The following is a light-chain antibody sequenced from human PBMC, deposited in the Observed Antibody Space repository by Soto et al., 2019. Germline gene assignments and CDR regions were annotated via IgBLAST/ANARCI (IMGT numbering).Light chain of an antibody. J-gene: IGKJ1*01. Sequence: EIVLTQSPATLSLSPGERATLSCRASQSVSSYLAWYQQKPGQAPRLLIYDASNRATGIPARFSGSGSGTDFTLTISSLDPEDFAVYYCQQGSSWPGTFGQGTKVEIK. CDR3: QQGSSWPGT. CDR1: QSVSSY. V-gene: IGKV3-11*01. CDR2: DAS.